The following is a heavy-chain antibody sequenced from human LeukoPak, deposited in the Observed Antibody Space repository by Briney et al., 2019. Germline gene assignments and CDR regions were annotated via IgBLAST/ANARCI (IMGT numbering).Heavy chain of an antibody. CDR1: GGSISNYY. Sequence: SETLSLTCTVSGGSISNYYWTWIRQPPGKGLEWIGYIYYSGSTNYNPSLKSRVTISVDTSKNQFSLKLSSVTAADTAVYYCAKLGSGTNNWFDLWGQGTLVTVSS. D-gene: IGHD3-10*01. CDR2: IYYSGST. V-gene: IGHV4-59*08. CDR3: AKLGSGTNNWFDL. J-gene: IGHJ5*02.